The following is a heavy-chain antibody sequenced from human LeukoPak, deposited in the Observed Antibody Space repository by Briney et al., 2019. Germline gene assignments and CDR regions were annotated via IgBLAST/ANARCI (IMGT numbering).Heavy chain of an antibody. CDR3: AKHDTLFGAAHYYMDI. D-gene: IGHD3-3*01. J-gene: IGHJ6*03. CDR2: IYISGNT. Sequence: PSETLSLTCTVSGGSINTYYWSWIRQPPGKGLEWIGYIYISGNTNYNPSLKSRVTISLDTSKNHFSLNLTSVTAADTAVYYCAKHDTLFGAAHYYMDIWGKGTTVTVSS. CDR1: GGSINTYY. V-gene: IGHV4-4*09.